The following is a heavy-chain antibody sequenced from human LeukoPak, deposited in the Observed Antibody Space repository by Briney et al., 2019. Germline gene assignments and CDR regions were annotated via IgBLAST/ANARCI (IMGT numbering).Heavy chain of an antibody. CDR2: IWYDGSNK. V-gene: IGHV3-33*01. J-gene: IGHJ1*01. CDR3: ARDKGTEYFRH. D-gene: IGHD1-1*01. Sequence: GGSLRLSCAASGFTFSSYGMHWVRQAPGKGLEWVAVIWYDGSNKYYADSVKGRFTISRDNSKNTLYLQMNSLRAEDTAVYYCARDKGTEYFRHWGQGTLVTVSS. CDR1: GFTFSSYG.